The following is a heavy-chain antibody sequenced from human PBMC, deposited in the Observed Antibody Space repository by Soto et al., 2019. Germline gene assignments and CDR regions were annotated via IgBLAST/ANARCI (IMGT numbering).Heavy chain of an antibody. CDR3: ARDKEESYGYYSYYGMDV. CDR1: GVTFNSYA. CDR2: IIPIFGTA. D-gene: IGHD5-18*01. Sequence: GASVKVSCKASGVTFNSYAISWVRQAPGQGLEWMGGIIPIFGTANYAQKFQGRVTITADESTRTAYMALSSLRSEDTAVYYCARDKEESYGYYSYYGMDVWGQGTTVTVSS. V-gene: IGHV1-69*13. J-gene: IGHJ6*02.